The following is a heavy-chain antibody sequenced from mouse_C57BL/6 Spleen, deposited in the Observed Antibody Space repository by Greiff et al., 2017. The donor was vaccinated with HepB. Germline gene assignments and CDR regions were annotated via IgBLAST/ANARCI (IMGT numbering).Heavy chain of an antibody. J-gene: IGHJ1*03. CDR1: GFTFSSYA. Sequence: EVQRVESGEGLVKPGGSLKLSCAASGFTFSSYAMSWVRQTPEKRLEWVAYISSGGDYIYYADTVKGRFTISRDNARNTLYLQMSSLKSEDTAMYYCTRAGDSNYWYFDVWGTGTTVTVSS. D-gene: IGHD2-5*01. CDR2: ISSGGDYI. CDR3: TRAGDSNYWYFDV. V-gene: IGHV5-9-1*02.